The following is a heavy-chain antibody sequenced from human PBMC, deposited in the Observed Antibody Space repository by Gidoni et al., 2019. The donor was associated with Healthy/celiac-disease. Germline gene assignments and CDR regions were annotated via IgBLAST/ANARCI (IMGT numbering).Heavy chain of an antibody. J-gene: IGHJ4*02. D-gene: IGHD6-13*01. CDR2: IKRKTDGGTT. CDR3: TRYIAAAGHGY. Sequence: EVQLVASGGGLVKPWGSLRLSCAASGFIFINAWLSWVRQAPGQGLEGVGRIKRKTDGGTTDYAAPVKGRFTISRDDSKNTLYLQMNSLKTEDTAVYYCTRYIAAAGHGYWGQGTLVTVSS. CDR1: GFIFINAW. V-gene: IGHV3-15*01.